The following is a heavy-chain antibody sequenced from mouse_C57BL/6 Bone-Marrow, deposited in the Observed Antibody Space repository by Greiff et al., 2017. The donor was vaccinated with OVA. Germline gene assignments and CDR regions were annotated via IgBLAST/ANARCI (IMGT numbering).Heavy chain of an antibody. D-gene: IGHD2-1*01. J-gene: IGHJ4*01. CDR2: IAPSDSYT. Sequence: QVQLQQPGAELVKPGASVKLSCKASGYTFTSYWMQWVKQRPGQGLEWIGEIAPSDSYTNYNQKFKGQATLTVDTSSSTAYMQLSSLTSEDSAVYYCAFYYGNYGGVYYYAMDYWGQGTSVTVSS. CDR1: GYTFTSYW. V-gene: IGHV1-50*01. CDR3: AFYYGNYGGVYYYAMDY.